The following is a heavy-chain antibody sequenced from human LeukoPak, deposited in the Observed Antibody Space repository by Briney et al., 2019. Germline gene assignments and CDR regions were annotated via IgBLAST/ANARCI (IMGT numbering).Heavy chain of an antibody. V-gene: IGHV3-21*01. CDR2: ISSSSGYI. D-gene: IGHD2-21*02. CDR3: ARGVSFRMVGTATDFDY. CDR1: GFTFSSFT. J-gene: IGHJ4*02. Sequence: GGSLRLSCAASGFTFSSFTMNWVRQAPGRGLEWVSSISSSSGYIHYADSVKGRFTISRDNAKNSLYLQMNSLRAEDTAVYYCARGVSFRMVGTATDFDYWGQGTLVTVSS.